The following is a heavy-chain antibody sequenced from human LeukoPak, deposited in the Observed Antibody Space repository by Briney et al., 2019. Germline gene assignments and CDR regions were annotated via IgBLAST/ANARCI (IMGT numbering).Heavy chain of an antibody. V-gene: IGHV4-30-4*01. Sequence: PSETLSLTCTVSGGSISSGDYYWSWIRQPPGKGLEWIGYIYHSGSTYYNPSLKSRVTISVDTSKNQFSLKLSSVTAADTAVYYCARGSGPRGYYFDYWGQGTLVTVSS. CDR1: GGSISSGDYY. D-gene: IGHD2-15*01. CDR3: ARGSGPRGYYFDY. CDR2: IYHSGST. J-gene: IGHJ4*02.